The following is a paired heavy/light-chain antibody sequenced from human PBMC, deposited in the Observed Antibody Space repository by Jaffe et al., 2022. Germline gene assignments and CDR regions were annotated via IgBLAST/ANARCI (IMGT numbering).Heavy chain of an antibody. V-gene: IGHV4-61*02. D-gene: IGHD2-15*01. CDR3: ARDHCSGGSCYPGDY. J-gene: IGHJ4*02. CDR1: GGSVSSGSYY. CDR2: IHTSGST. Sequence: QVQLQESGPGLVKPSQTLSLTCTVSGGSVSSGSYYWSWIRQPAGKGLEWIGRIHTSGSTNNNPSLKSRVTISVDTSKNQFSLKLSSVTAADTAVYYCARDHCSGGSCYPGDYWGQGTLVTVSS.
Light chain of an antibody. Sequence: DIQMTQSPSSLSASVRDRVTITCRASQSISIYLNWYQQKPGKAPELLIYAASSLQSGVPSRFSGSGSGTDFTLTISSLQPEDFATYYCQQSYSTPITFGQGTRLEIK. J-gene: IGKJ5*01. CDR3: QQSYSTPIT. V-gene: IGKV1-39*01. CDR2: AAS. CDR1: QSISIY.